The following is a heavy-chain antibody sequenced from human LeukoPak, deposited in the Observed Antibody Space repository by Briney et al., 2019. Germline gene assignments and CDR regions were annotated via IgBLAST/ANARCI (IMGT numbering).Heavy chain of an antibody. J-gene: IGHJ4*02. Sequence: PGGSLRLSCVASGFTFSSYSMNWVRQAPGKGLEWVSYLSSSSSPIYYADSVKGRFTISRDNSKNTLYLQMNSLRAEDTAVYYCVKQHLGAYHDILTDYLNFFDHWGQGTLVTVSS. CDR2: LSSSSSPI. CDR1: GFTFSSYS. D-gene: IGHD3-9*01. CDR3: VKQHLGAYHDILTDYLNFFDH. V-gene: IGHV3-48*01.